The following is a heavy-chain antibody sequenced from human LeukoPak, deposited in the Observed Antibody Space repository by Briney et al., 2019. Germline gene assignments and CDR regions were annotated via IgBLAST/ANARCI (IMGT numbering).Heavy chain of an antibody. Sequence: GGSLRLSCAASGFTFSDYYMGWIRQAPGKGLEWVSYITDNGRNVYYADSVKGRFTISRDNSKNTLYLQMNSLRAEDTAVYYCAKEKQWLVWNDAFDIWGQGTMVTVSS. V-gene: IGHV3-11*01. CDR3: AKEKQWLVWNDAFDI. D-gene: IGHD6-19*01. CDR2: ITDNGRNV. CDR1: GFTFSDYY. J-gene: IGHJ3*02.